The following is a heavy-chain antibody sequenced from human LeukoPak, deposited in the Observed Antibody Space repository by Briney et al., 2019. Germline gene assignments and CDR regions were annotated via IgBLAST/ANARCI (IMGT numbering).Heavy chain of an antibody. CDR2: INSDGSGT. Sequence: GGSLRLSCAASGFTFSSYWMHWVRQAPGKGLVWVSRINSDGSGTSYADSVKGRFTISRDNAKNTLYLQMNSLRAEDTAVYYCARDLGDVEMATSSLWRGSMDVWGQGTTVTVSS. J-gene: IGHJ6*02. V-gene: IGHV3-74*01. CDR1: GFTFSSYW. CDR3: ARDLGDVEMATSSLWRGSMDV. D-gene: IGHD5-24*01.